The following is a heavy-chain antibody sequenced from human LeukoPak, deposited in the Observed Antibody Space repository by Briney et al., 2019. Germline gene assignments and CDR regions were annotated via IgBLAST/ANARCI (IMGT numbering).Heavy chain of an antibody. CDR1: GYTFTSYY. J-gene: IGHJ4*02. CDR2: INPSGGST. D-gene: IGHD1-26*01. CDR3: ARGSIVGATFDYFDY. Sequence: ASVKVSCKASGYTFTSYYMHWVRQAPGQGLEWMGIINPSGGSTNYAQKFQGRVTMTRDTSISTAYMELSRLRSDDTAVYYCARGSIVGATFDYFDYWGQGTLVTVSS. V-gene: IGHV1-2*02.